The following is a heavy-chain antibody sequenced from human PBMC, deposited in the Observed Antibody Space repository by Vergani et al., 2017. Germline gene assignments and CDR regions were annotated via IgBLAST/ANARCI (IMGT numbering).Heavy chain of an antibody. J-gene: IGHJ4*02. D-gene: IGHD6-13*01. CDR2: IYYSGST. Sequence: QVQLQESGPGLVKPSQTLSLTCTVSGGSISSGDYYWSWIRQPPGKGLEWSGYIYYSGSTYYNPSLKSRVTISVDTSKNQFSLKLSSVTAADTAVYYCARENQQQQPEYYFDYWGQGTLVTVSS. CDR1: GGSISSGDYY. CDR3: ARENQQQQPEYYFDY. V-gene: IGHV4-30-4*01.